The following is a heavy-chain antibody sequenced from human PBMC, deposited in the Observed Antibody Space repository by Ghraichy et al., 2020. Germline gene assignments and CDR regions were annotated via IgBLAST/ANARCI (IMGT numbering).Heavy chain of an antibody. CDR1: GFTFSSYG. J-gene: IGHJ4*01. CDR3: AKPEGYCSGGSCSNLYYFDD. V-gene: IGHV3-30*02. D-gene: IGHD2-15*01. CDR2: IRYDGSNK. Sequence: GGSLRLSCAASGFTFSSYGMHWVRQAPGKGLEWVAFIRYDGSNKYYADSVKVRFTISRDNSKNTLYLQMNSLRAEDTAVYYCAKPEGYCSGGSCSNLYYFDDWCQRTQVTDAS.